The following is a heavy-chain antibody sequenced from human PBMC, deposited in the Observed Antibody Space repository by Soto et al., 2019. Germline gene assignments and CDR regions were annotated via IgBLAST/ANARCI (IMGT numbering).Heavy chain of an antibody. J-gene: IGHJ5*02. Sequence: AGESLKISCKGSGYSFTSYWIGWVRQMPGKGLEWMGIIYPGDSDTRYSPSFQGQVTISADKSISTAYLQWSSLKASDTAMYYCARIPSSGSYLDWFDPWGQGTLVAVSS. V-gene: IGHV5-51*01. D-gene: IGHD1-26*01. CDR2: IYPGDSDT. CDR3: ARIPSSGSYLDWFDP. CDR1: GYSFTSYW.